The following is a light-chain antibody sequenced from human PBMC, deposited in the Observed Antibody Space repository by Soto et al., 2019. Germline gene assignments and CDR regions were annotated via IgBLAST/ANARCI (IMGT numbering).Light chain of an antibody. J-gene: IGKJ2*01. CDR3: QEYNSAPYT. V-gene: IGKV1-27*01. Sequence: DIQMTQSPSSLSASVGARVTITCRASQGISNYLAWYQQKPGKVPKLLIYAASTLRSGVPSRFSGSGSGTDFTLTIGSLQPEDVATYYCQEYNSAPYTFGQGTKLEIK. CDR2: AAS. CDR1: QGISNY.